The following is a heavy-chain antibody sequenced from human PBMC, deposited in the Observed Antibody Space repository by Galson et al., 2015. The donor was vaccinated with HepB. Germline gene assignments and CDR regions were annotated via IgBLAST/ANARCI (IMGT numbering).Heavy chain of an antibody. CDR3: ARDPIVVVPAAIKGYYYYGMDV. V-gene: IGHV3-48*04. D-gene: IGHD2-2*01. CDR2: ISSSSSTI. J-gene: IGHJ6*02. CDR1: GFTFSSYS. Sequence: SLRLSCAASGFTFSSYSMDWVRQAPGKGLEWVSYISSSSSTIYYADSVKGRFTISRDNAKNSLYLQMNSLRAEDTAVYYCARDPIVVVPAAIKGYYYYGMDVWGQGTTVTVFS.